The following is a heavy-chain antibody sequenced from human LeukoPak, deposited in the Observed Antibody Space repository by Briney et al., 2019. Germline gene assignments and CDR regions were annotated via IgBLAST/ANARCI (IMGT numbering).Heavy chain of an antibody. Sequence: GGPLRLSCAASGFTFSSYGMHWVRQAPGKGLEWVAVISYDGSNKYYADSVKGRFTISRDNSKNTLYLQMNSLRAEDTAVYYCAKDRRSDYFDYWGQGTLVTVSS. D-gene: IGHD2-15*01. V-gene: IGHV3-30*18. CDR3: AKDRRSDYFDY. J-gene: IGHJ4*02. CDR1: GFTFSSYG. CDR2: ISYDGSNK.